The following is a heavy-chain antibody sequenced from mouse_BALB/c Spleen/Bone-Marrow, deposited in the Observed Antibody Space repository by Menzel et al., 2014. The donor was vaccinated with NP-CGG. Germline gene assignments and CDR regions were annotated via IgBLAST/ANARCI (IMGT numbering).Heavy chain of an antibody. CDR1: GYSXXGXX. CDR3: ARGLEYTMDY. J-gene: IGHJ4*01. CDR2: INPYNGGT. V-gene: IGHV1-25*01. D-gene: IGHD2-13*01. Sequence: EVMLVESGPELVKPGASMKISCKASGYSXXGXXXNWVKQSHGXXXXWIGLINPYNGGTNYNQKFKGKATLTVDKSSSXAYMELLSLTSEDSAVYYCARGLEYTMDYWGQGTSVTVSS.